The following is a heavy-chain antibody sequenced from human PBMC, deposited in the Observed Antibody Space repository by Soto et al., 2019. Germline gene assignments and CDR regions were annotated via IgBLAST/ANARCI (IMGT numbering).Heavy chain of an antibody. V-gene: IGHV3-23*01. J-gene: IGHJ6*04. D-gene: IGHD3-3*01. CDR3: AKSRNYDFWSGSGMDV. Sequence: GGSLRLSCAASGFTFSSYAMSWVRQAPGKGLEWVSAISGSGGSTYYADSVKGRFTISRDNSKNTLYLQMNSLRAEDTAVYYCAKSRNYDFWSGSGMDVWGKGTTVTVSS. CDR1: GFTFSSYA. CDR2: ISGSGGST.